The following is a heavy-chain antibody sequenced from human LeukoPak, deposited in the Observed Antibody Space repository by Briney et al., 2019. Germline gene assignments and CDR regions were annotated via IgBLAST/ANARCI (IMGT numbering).Heavy chain of an antibody. CDR1: GGSISSGSYY. D-gene: IGHD1-26*01. Sequence: PSESLSLTCTVSGGSISSGSYYWSWIRQPAGKGLEWIGRIYTSGSTNYNPSLKSRVTISVDTPKNQFSLKLSSVTAADTAVYYCARAGGSYRSYAFDIWGQGTMVTVSS. V-gene: IGHV4-61*02. CDR2: IYTSGST. J-gene: IGHJ3*02. CDR3: ARAGGSYRSYAFDI.